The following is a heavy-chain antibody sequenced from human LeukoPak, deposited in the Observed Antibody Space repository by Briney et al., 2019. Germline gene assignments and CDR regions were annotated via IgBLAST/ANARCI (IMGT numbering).Heavy chain of an antibody. J-gene: IGHJ3*02. CDR1: GYTFTGYY. Sequence: ASVKVSCKASGYTFTGYYMHWVRQAPGQGLEWMGWINPNSGGTNYAQKFQGRVTMTRDTSISTAYMELSRLRSDDTAVYYCARDWGDSNAFDIWGQGTMVTVSS. V-gene: IGHV1-2*02. D-gene: IGHD3-22*01. CDR3: ARDWGDSNAFDI. CDR2: INPNSGGT.